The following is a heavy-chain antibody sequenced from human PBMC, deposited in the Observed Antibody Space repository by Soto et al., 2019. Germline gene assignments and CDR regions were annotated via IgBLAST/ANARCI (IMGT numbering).Heavy chain of an antibody. Sequence: ASLKVSCKASGYTFTGYYMHWVRQAPGQGLEWMGWINPNSGGTNYAQKFQGWVTMTRDTSISTAYMELSRLRSDDTAVYYCASVYYDFWSGYSRSGWFDPWGQGTLVTVSS. J-gene: IGHJ5*02. V-gene: IGHV1-2*04. CDR2: INPNSGGT. CDR3: ASVYYDFWSGYSRSGWFDP. CDR1: GYTFTGYY. D-gene: IGHD3-3*01.